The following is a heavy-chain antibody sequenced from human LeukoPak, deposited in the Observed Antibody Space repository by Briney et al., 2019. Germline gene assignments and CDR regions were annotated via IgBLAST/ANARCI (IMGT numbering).Heavy chain of an antibody. D-gene: IGHD4-23*01. V-gene: IGHV4-34*01. J-gene: IGHJ5*02. Sequence: SETLSLTCAVYGGSFRGYYWSWIRQPPGKGLEWIGEINHSGSTNYNPSLKSRVTISVDTSKNQFSLKPSSVTAADTAVYYCARGYGGKLNWFDPWGQGTLVTVSS. CDR2: INHSGST. CDR1: GGSFRGYY. CDR3: ARGYGGKLNWFDP.